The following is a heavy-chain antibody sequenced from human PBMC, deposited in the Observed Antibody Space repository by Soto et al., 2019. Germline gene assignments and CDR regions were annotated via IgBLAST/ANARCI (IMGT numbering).Heavy chain of an antibody. J-gene: IGHJ4*02. CDR3: SKQAFAQGLLCFCQLLSGFDY. CDR1: GFTFSSYS. V-gene: IGHV3-23*01. CDR2: ISGSGGST. D-gene: IGHD3-10*01. Sequence: GGSLRLSCAASGFTFSSYSMSWVRQAPGKGLEWVSAISGSGGSTYYADSVKGRFAISRDNSKNTLYLQINRLIAEYTHLYYFSKQAFAQGLLCFCQLLSGFDYWGQGTLVTVSS.